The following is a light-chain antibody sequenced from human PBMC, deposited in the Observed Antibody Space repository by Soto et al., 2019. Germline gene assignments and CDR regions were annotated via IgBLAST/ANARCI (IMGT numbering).Light chain of an antibody. CDR1: QSVLYSSNNKNY. J-gene: IGKJ4*01. Sequence: EIVMPPSPDSLAVSLGERATINCKSSQSVLYSSNNKNYLAWYQQKPGQPPKLLIYWASTRESGVPDRFSGSGSGTDFTLTISSLQAEDVAVYYCQQYYSTPLTFGGGTKVDIK. CDR3: QQYYSTPLT. V-gene: IGKV4-1*01. CDR2: WAS.